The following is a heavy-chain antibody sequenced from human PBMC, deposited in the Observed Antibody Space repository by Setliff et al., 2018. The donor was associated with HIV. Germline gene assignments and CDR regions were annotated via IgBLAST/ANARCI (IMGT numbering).Heavy chain of an antibody. J-gene: IGHJ4*02. Sequence: PGGSLRLSCVVSGFIFSDHYMDWVRQAPGKGLEWVARIRNKVNSYRIEYVASVKGRFTISRDESENSLYLQMNSLKTEDTAVYYCTTDLGGSSTGWNYWGQGTLVTAPQ. V-gene: IGHV3-72*01. D-gene: IGHD1-26*01. CDR3: TTDLGGSSTGWNY. CDR1: GFIFSDHY. CDR2: IRNKVNSYRI.